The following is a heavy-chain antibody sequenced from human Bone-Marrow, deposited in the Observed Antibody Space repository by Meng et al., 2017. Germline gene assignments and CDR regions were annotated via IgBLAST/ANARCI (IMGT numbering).Heavy chain of an antibody. CDR1: GFSVSHNY. CDR3: ARSPIDKYALSALPLDY. CDR2: IYSGGDT. D-gene: IGHD2-8*01. V-gene: IGHV3-66*02. J-gene: IGHJ4*02. Sequence: GESLKISCAASGFSVSHNYMSWVRQAPGKGLEWVSVIYSGGDTYYANSVKGRFTISRDNSKNTVFLQINSLRSEDTAVYYCARSPIDKYALSALPLDYWGQGTLVTVSS.